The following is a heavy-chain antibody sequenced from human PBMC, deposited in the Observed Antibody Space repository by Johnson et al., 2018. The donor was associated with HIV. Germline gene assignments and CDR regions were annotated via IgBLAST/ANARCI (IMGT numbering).Heavy chain of an antibody. CDR2: ISSSGTTI. J-gene: IGHJ3*02. CDR1: GFTFSDYY. Sequence: QEQLVESGGGLVKPGGSLRLSCAASGFTFSDYYMSWIRQAPGKGLEWVSYISSSGTTISYADSVKGRFTVSRDNAKKTLYLQMNSLRAEETAIYYCTSTAYEAFDTWGQGTMVTVSS. V-gene: IGHV3-11*04. CDR3: TSTAYEAFDT.